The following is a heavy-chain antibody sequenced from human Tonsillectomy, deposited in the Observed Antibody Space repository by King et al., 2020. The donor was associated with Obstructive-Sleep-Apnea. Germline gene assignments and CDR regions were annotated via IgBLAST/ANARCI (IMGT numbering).Heavy chain of an antibody. J-gene: IGHJ6*02. CDR2: IYHSGST. V-gene: IGHV4-4*02. D-gene: IGHD2-8*01. Sequence: QLQESGPGLVKPSGTLSLTCAVSGGSISSSNWWSWVRQPPGKGLEWIGEIYHSGSTNYNPSLKSRVTISVDKSKNQFSLKLSSVTAADTAVYYCARHRPNVVWSPTYYYYYGMDVWGQGTTVTVSS. CDR1: GGSISSSNW. CDR3: ARHRPNVVWSPTYYYYYGMDV.